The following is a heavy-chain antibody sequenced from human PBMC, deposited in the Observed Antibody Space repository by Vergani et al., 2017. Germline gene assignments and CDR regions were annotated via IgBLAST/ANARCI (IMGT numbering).Heavy chain of an antibody. CDR1: GGSISSHY. CDR2: IYTSGST. D-gene: IGHD2-15*01. V-gene: IGHV4-4*08. J-gene: IGHJ3*02. Sequence: QVQLQESGPGLVKPSETLSLTCTVSGGSISSHYWSWIRQPPGKGLEWIGYIYTSGSTYYNPSLKSRVTISVDTSKNQFSLKLSSVTAADTAVYYCARGGSRDCSGGSCYPYAFDIWGQGTMVTVSS. CDR3: ARGGSRDCSGGSCYPYAFDI.